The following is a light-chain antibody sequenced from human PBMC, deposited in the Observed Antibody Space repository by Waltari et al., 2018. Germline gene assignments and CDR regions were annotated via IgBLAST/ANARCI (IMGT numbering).Light chain of an antibody. CDR1: RSDIGGFNY. V-gene: IGLV2-8*01. Sequence: QSDLTQPPSASGSPGQSVTTSCTGTRSDIGGFNYASWYQQNPGQAPKLLIYEVNKRPSGIPDRFSGSKSGNTASLTVSGLQAEDEAEYYCSSYGGRNNLLFGEGTKLTVL. CDR3: SSYGGRNNLL. CDR2: EVN. J-gene: IGLJ3*02.